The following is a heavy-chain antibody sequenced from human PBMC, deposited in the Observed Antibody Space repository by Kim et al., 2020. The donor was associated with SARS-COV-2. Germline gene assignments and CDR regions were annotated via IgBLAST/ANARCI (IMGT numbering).Heavy chain of an antibody. J-gene: IGHJ4*02. CDR2: T. Sequence: TYYNPSLKSRVTISVDTSKNQFSLKLSSVTAADTALYYCALMIVDYYFDYWGQGTLVTVSS. CDR3: ALMIVDYYFDY. V-gene: IGHV4-31*02. D-gene: IGHD3-22*01.